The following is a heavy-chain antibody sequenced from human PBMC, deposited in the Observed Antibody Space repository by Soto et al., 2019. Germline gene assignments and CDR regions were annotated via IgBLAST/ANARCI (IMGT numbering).Heavy chain of an antibody. CDR1: GFAFSSYA. CDR3: AKKVGIYYMDV. V-gene: IGHV3-23*01. D-gene: IGHD1-26*01. Sequence: GGSLRLSCAASGFAFSSYAMSWVRQASGKGLEWVSTISGSGGSTYYADSVKGRFTISRDNSKNTLYLQMNSLRAEDTAVYYCAKKVGIYYMDVWGKGTTVTVSS. J-gene: IGHJ6*03. CDR2: ISGSGGST.